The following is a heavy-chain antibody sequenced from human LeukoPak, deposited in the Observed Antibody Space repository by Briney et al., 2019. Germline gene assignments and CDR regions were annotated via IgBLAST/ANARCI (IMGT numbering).Heavy chain of an antibody. D-gene: IGHD3-10*01. CDR3: ARDNSVGDIAWWFDP. Sequence: ASVKVSCKASGYTFSGYYMHWVRQAPGQGLEWVGLINPTGTATLYAQKFQGRITLTRDMSTSTDYMELRSLKSEDTAVYYCARDNSVGDIAWWFDPWGQGTLVTVSS. J-gene: IGHJ5*02. CDR2: INPTGTAT. V-gene: IGHV1-46*01. CDR1: GYTFSGYY.